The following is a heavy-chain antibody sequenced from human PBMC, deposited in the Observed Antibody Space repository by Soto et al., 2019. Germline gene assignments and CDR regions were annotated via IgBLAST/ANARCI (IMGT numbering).Heavy chain of an antibody. J-gene: IGHJ4*02. CDR3: AKDSEDNWNDAYY. V-gene: IGHV3-23*01. CDR1: GFTFSSYA. D-gene: IGHD1-1*01. Sequence: PGGSLRLSCAASGFTFSSYAMSWVRQAPERGLEWVSAISGSGGSTYYADSVKGRFTISRDNSKNTLYLQMNSLRAEDTAVYYCAKDSEDNWNDAYYWGQGTLVTVSS. CDR2: ISGSGGST.